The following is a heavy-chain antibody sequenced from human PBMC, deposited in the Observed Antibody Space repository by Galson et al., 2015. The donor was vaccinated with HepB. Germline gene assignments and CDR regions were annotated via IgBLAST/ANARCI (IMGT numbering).Heavy chain of an antibody. D-gene: IGHD4-17*01. J-gene: IGHJ4*02. V-gene: IGHV1-18*01. CDR2: ISAYNGNT. CDR3: ARRGPVTTTGFFDY. Sequence: SVKVSCKASGYTFTSYGISWVRQAPGQGLKWMGWISAYNGNTNYAQKLQGRVTMTTDTSTSTAYMELRSLGSDDTAVYYCARRGPVTTTGFFDYWGQGTLVTVSS. CDR1: GYTFTSYG.